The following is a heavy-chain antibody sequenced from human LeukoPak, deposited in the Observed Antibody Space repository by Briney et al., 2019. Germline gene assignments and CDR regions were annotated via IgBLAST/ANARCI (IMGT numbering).Heavy chain of an antibody. CDR2: INHSGST. CDR3: ARGGYCSSTSCYVTNWFDP. J-gene: IGHJ5*02. Sequence: PSETLSLTCAVYGGSFSGYYWSWIRQPPGKGLEWIGEINHSGSTNYNPSLKSRVTISVDTSKNQFSLKLSSVTAADTAVYYCARGGYCSSTSCYVTNWFDPWGQGTLVSVSS. V-gene: IGHV4-34*01. CDR1: GGSFSGYY. D-gene: IGHD2-2*01.